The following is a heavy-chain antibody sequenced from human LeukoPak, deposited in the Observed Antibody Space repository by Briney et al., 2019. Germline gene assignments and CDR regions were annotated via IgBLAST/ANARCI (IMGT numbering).Heavy chain of an antibody. CDR3: AREDTYGRPDY. CDR1: GGSISSYY. CDR2: IYYSGST. Sequence: SETLSLTCTVSGGSISSYYWGWIRQPPGKGLEWIGSIYYSGSTNYNPSLKSRVTMSVDTSKNQFSLKLISVTAADTAVYYCAREDTYGRPDYWGQGTLVTVSS. D-gene: IGHD5-18*01. J-gene: IGHJ4*02. V-gene: IGHV4-59*12.